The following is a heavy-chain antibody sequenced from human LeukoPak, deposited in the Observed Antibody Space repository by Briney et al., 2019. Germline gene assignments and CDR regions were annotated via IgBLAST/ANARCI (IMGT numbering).Heavy chain of an antibody. CDR1: GFTFSSYS. Sequence: KPGGSLRLSCAASGFTFSSYSMNWVRQAPGKGLEWVSSISSSSSYIYYADSVKGRFTISRDNAKNSLYLQMNSLRAEDTAVYYCARDLYSSSWYLSAEYFQHWGQGTLVTVSS. CDR3: ARDLYSSSWYLSAEYFQH. CDR2: ISSSSSYI. V-gene: IGHV3-21*01. D-gene: IGHD6-13*01. J-gene: IGHJ1*01.